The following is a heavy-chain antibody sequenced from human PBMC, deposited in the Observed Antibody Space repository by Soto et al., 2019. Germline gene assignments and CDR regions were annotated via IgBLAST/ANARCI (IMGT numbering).Heavy chain of an antibody. CDR1: GFTFSSYS. Sequence: EVQLVESGGGLLKPGGSLRLSCAASGFTFSSYSMNWVRQAPGKGLEWVSSISSSSSYIYYADSVKGRFTISRDNAKNSLYLQMNSLRAEDTAVYYCARDGITIFGVVGDYYYGMDVWGQGTTVTVSS. CDR2: ISSSSSYI. CDR3: ARDGITIFGVVGDYYYGMDV. V-gene: IGHV3-21*01. J-gene: IGHJ6*02. D-gene: IGHD3-3*01.